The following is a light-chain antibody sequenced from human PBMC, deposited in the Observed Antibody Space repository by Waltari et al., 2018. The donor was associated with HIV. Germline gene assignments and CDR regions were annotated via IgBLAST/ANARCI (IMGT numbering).Light chain of an antibody. CDR1: QIIHNW. V-gene: IGKV1-5*03. CDR3: QQYNSHSYT. J-gene: IGKJ2*01. Sequence: DVQMTQSPSTLSASVGDKVTITCRASQIIHNWLAWYQQKPGKPPKLLFYKTSYLGSGVPSRFSGSGSGADFTLTIDGLQPDDFATYYCQQYNSHSYTFGQGTKVDVK. CDR2: KTS.